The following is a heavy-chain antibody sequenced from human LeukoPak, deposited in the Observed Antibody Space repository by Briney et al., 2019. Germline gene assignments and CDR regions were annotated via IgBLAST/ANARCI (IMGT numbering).Heavy chain of an antibody. CDR3: ARGPRQYYYGSGNPRGAFDI. Sequence: SGTLSLTCAVSGGSFSGYYWSWIRQPPGKGLEWIGEINHSGSTNYNPSPNSRLTISADTSKNQFSLKLSSVTAADTAVYYCARGPRQYYYGSGNPRGAFDIWGQGTMVTVSS. CDR1: GGSFSGYY. J-gene: IGHJ3*02. V-gene: IGHV4-34*01. CDR2: INHSGST. D-gene: IGHD3-10*01.